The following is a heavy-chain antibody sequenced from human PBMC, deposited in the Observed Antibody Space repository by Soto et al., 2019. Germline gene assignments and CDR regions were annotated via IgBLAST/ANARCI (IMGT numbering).Heavy chain of an antibody. CDR1: GGSIISYY. D-gene: IGHD4-17*01. Sequence: SETLSLTCTVSGGSIISYYWSWLQQPAGKGLEWIGRIYSTGTTTYNPALKSRVTMSVDRSKNQFSLKLTSVTAADTAVYYCAREAGDDYGDFDDYWGQGTQVTVSS. J-gene: IGHJ4*02. V-gene: IGHV4-4*07. CDR3: AREAGDDYGDFDDY. CDR2: IYSTGTT.